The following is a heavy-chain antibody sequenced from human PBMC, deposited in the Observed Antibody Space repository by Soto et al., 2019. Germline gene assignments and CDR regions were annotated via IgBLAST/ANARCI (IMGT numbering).Heavy chain of an antibody. CDR1: GASIGSGGW. D-gene: IGHD2-8*02. Sequence: QVHLQESGPGLVKPSETLSLTCAVSGASIGSGGWWSWVRQPPGMGLEWIAEIFHDGNTNYSPSLKSRVTILVDKSQNQFSLNVYSVTAADTAVYYCARHEGWTGPDQWGQGTLVTVSS. CDR2: IFHDGNT. J-gene: IGHJ5*02. CDR3: ARHEGWTGPDQ. V-gene: IGHV4-4*02.